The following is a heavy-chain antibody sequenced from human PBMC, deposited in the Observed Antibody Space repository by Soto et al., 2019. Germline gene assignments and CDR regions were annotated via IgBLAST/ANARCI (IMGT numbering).Heavy chain of an antibody. D-gene: IGHD6-25*01. V-gene: IGHV1-2*02. J-gene: IGHJ4*02. CDR1: GYSFSGYH. Sequence: GASVKVSCKASGYSFSGYHIQWVRQAPGQGPEWLGWIYPNTETTDSSTKFQGRVTMTSDMSTRTVHMELRDLRSDDTAVYYCVSLQTSGWPGVHWGQGTLVTVSS. CDR3: VSLQTSGWPGVH. CDR2: IYPNTETT.